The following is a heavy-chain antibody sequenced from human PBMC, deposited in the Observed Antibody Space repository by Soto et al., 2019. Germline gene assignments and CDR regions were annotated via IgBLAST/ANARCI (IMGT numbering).Heavy chain of an antibody. CDR3: AKGIVVLSPAGDENNYYYNPMDV. V-gene: IGHV3-11*06. CDR2: ISSSSRHT. D-gene: IGHD2-15*01. CDR1: GFNFRDYY. Sequence: QVQLVESGGGLVKPGGSLRLSCGASGFNFRDYYMTWIRQAPGKGLEWVSYISSSSRHTNYADSVKGRFTISRDNAKNSLFLEMNSLPAEDTALYYFAKGIVVLSPAGDENNYYYNPMDVWGQGNKVNVSS. J-gene: IGHJ6*02.